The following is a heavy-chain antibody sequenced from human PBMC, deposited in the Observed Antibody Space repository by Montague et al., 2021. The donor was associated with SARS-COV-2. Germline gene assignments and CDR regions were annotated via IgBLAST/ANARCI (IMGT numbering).Heavy chain of an antibody. V-gene: IGHV4-34*01. D-gene: IGHD1-7*01. CDR3: ARGSTGTTFYYYYYYGMDV. Sequence: SETLSLTCAVYGGSFSGYYWSWIRQPPGKGLEWIGEINHSGSTNYNPSLKSRVTISVDTSKNQFSLKLSSVTAADTAVYYCARGSTGTTFYYYYYYGMDVWGQGTTVTASS. J-gene: IGHJ6*02. CDR2: INHSGST. CDR1: GGSFSGYY.